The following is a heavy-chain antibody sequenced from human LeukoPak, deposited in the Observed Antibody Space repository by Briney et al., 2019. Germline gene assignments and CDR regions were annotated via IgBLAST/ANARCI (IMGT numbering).Heavy chain of an antibody. Sequence: ASVKVSCKASGYTFTSYGISWVRQAPGQGLEWMGWISAYNGNTNYAQKLQGRVTMTTDTSTSTAYMELRSLRSDDTAVYYCARLYYYESSGYFGFGDYWGQGTLVTVSS. CDR2: ISAYNGNT. V-gene: IGHV1-18*01. J-gene: IGHJ4*02. D-gene: IGHD3-22*01. CDR3: ARLYYYESSGYFGFGDY. CDR1: GYTFTSYG.